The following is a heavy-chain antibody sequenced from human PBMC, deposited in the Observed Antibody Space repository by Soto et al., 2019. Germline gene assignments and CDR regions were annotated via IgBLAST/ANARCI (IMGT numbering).Heavy chain of an antibody. CDR3: ARDIRYGDYSEDDAFAI. V-gene: IGHV3-66*01. CDR2: IYSGGST. Sequence: GGSLRLSCAASGFTVSSNCMSWVRQAPGKGLEWVSVIYSGGSTYYADSVKGRFTISRDNSKNTLYLQMNSLRAEDTAVYYCARDIRYGDYSEDDAFAISGQGTMVPVS. J-gene: IGHJ3*02. CDR1: GFTVSSNC. D-gene: IGHD4-17*01.